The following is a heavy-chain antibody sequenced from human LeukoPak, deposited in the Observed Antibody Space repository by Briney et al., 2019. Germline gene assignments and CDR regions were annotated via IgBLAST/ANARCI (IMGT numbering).Heavy chain of an antibody. D-gene: IGHD2-15*01. Sequence: SQTLSLTCTVSGGSISSGGYYWSWIRQHPGKGLEWIGYIYYSGSTYYNPSLKSRVTISVDTSKNQFSLKLSSVTAADTAVYYCARAPIVVVVAGYFDYWGQGTLVTVSS. J-gene: IGHJ4*02. CDR3: ARAPIVVVVAGYFDY. CDR2: IYYSGST. CDR1: GGSISSGGYY. V-gene: IGHV4-31*03.